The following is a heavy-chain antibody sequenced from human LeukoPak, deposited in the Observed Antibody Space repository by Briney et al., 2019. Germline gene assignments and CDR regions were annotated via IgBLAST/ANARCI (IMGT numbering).Heavy chain of an antibody. J-gene: IGHJ4*02. CDR2: VSYDGNTI. V-gene: IGHV3-30-3*01. CDR1: EFTFSNYA. D-gene: IGHD4-11*01. Sequence: GGSLRLSCAASEFTFSNYALHWVRQAPGKGLQWVAVVSYDGNTIHYADSVKGRFIISRDTSKNTLYLQLNSLRAEDTAVYYCARSGGLQKFDYWGQGTLVTVSS. CDR3: ARSGGLQKFDY.